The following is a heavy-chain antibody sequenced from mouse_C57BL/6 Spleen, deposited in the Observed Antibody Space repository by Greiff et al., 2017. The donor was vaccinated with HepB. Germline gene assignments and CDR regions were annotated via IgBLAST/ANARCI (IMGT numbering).Heavy chain of an antibody. CDR2: ISSGSSTI. CDR3: ARDYYGSSPHYAMDY. CDR1: GFTFSDYG. J-gene: IGHJ4*01. Sequence: VQLKESGGGLVKPGGSLKLSCAASGFTFSDYGMHWVRQAPEKGLEWVAYISSGSSTIYYADTVKGRFTISRDNAKNTLFLQMTSLRSEDTAMYYCARDYYGSSPHYAMDYWGQGTSVTVSS. V-gene: IGHV5-17*01. D-gene: IGHD1-1*01.